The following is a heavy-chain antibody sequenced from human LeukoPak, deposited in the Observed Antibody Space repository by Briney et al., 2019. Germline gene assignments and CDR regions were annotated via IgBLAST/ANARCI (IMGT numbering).Heavy chain of an antibody. Sequence: PGGSLRLSCVASGFSVSSNYMTWVRQAPGKGLEWVSTLYTGGSAYYGDSAKGRFTISRDNSKNTLNLQMDSLRAEDTAVYYCANLSPAADLLGGYFQHWGQGTLVTVSS. J-gene: IGHJ1*01. CDR3: ANLSPAADLLGGYFQH. D-gene: IGHD6-13*01. V-gene: IGHV3-53*01. CDR1: GFSVSSNY. CDR2: LYTGGSA.